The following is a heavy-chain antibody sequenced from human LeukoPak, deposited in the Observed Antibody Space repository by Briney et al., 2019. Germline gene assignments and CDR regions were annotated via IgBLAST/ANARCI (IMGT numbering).Heavy chain of an antibody. D-gene: IGHD2-8*01. Sequence: GSSVKVSCKASGGTFSSYAISWVRQAPGQGLEWMGRFIPILGIANYAQKFQGRVTITADKSTSTAYMELSSLRSEDTAVYYCARDNEVLKRWFDPWGQGTLVTVSS. V-gene: IGHV1-69*04. CDR1: GGTFSSYA. J-gene: IGHJ5*02. CDR3: ARDNEVLKRWFDP. CDR2: FIPILGIA.